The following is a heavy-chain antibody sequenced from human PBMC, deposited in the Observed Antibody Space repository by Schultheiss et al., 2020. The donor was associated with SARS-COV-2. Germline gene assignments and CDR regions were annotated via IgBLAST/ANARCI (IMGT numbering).Heavy chain of an antibody. Sequence: GESLKISCAASGFTFSSYAMHWVRQAPGKGLEWVAVISYDGSNKYYADSVKGRFTISRDNSKNTLYLQMNSLRAEDTAVYYCARDLESAYQLLYRDYYYYGMDVWGQGTTVTVSS. J-gene: IGHJ6*02. D-gene: IGHD2-2*02. CDR3: ARDLESAYQLLYRDYYYYGMDV. CDR2: ISYDGSNK. V-gene: IGHV3-30*04. CDR1: GFTFSSYA.